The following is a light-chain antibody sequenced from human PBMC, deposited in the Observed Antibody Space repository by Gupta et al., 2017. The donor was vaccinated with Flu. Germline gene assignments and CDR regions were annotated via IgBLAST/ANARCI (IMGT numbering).Light chain of an antibody. CDR1: SSDIGGYNY. V-gene: IGLV2-8*01. J-gene: IGLJ2*01. Sequence: IYGTGTSSDIGGYNYVSWYQLHPGKAPKLIIYEVTKRPSGVPDRFSGSRSGNTASLTVSGLQPEDEADYYCTSYAGRNNLVVFGGGTKLTVL. CDR2: EVT. CDR3: TSYAGRNNLVV.